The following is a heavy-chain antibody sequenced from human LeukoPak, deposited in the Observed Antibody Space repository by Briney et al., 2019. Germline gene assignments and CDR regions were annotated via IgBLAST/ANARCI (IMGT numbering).Heavy chain of an antibody. V-gene: IGHV3-21*01. J-gene: IGHJ4*02. CDR2: ISSSSSYI. D-gene: IGHD5-18*01. CDR3: ARDLDTAMVGGHDY. CDR1: GFTFSSYN. Sequence: GGSLRLSCAASGFTFSSYNMNWVRQAPGKGLEWVSSISSSSSYIYYADSVKGRFTISRDNAKNSLYLQMNSLRAEDTAVYYCARDLDTAMVGGHDYWGQGTLVTVSS.